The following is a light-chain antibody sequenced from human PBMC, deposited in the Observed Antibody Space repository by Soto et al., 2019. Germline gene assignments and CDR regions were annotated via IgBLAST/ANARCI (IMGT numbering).Light chain of an antibody. CDR2: GAS. V-gene: IGKV3-20*01. CDR1: RSVRSN. J-gene: IGKJ1*01. Sequence: EVVFTQSPGTLSLSPGERATLSCRSSRSVRSNLAWYQQKPGQAPRLLIYGASNRATGIPDRFSGSGSGTDFTLTISRLEPEDFAVYYCQQYGSSGTFGQGTKVDI. CDR3: QQYGSSGT.